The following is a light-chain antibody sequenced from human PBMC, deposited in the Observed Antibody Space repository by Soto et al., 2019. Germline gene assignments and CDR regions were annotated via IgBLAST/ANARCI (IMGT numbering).Light chain of an antibody. CDR2: DAS. CDR3: QQFDSYTPLT. Sequence: AIQLTQSPSSLSASVGERVTITCRASQGISTALAWYQQKPGKAPNLLIYDASSLESGVPSRFSGSGSGTDFTLTISSLQPEDFATYYCQQFDSYTPLTFGGGTKVEIK. CDR1: QGISTA. V-gene: IGKV1-13*02. J-gene: IGKJ4*01.